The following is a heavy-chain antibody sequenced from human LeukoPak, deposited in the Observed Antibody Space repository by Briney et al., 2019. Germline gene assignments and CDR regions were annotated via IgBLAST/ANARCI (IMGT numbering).Heavy chain of an antibody. J-gene: IGHJ4*02. CDR1: GFPFSSYA. Sequence: PGGSLRLSCAASGFPFSSYAMSWVRQAPGKGLEWVSLISSSGASTYYAGSVKGRFTISRDNSKHTLYLQMNGLRAEDTAVYFCAKSLDRHSSGDNFDYWGQGTLVTVSS. CDR3: AKSLDRHSSGDNFDY. D-gene: IGHD6-25*01. CDR2: ISSSGAST. V-gene: IGHV3-23*01.